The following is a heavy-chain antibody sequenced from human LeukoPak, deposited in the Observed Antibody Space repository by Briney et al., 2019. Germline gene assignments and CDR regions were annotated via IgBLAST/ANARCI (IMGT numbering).Heavy chain of an antibody. CDR3: ARDPPGTTAFDL. Sequence: VASVKVSCKASGYTFTDYYIHWVRQAPGQGLEWMGWINPKSDGTKYAQNFQGRVTMTWDTSISTAYMEVSRLTSDDTAMFYCARDPPGTTAFDLWGQGTMVTVSS. D-gene: IGHD1-1*01. CDR2: INPKSDGT. V-gene: IGHV1-2*02. CDR1: GYTFTDYY. J-gene: IGHJ3*01.